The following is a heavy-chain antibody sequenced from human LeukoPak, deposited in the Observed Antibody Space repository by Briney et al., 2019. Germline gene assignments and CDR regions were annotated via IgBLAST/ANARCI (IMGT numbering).Heavy chain of an antibody. D-gene: IGHD3-16*01. CDR2: IYYSGST. CDR1: GGSIRSYY. CDR3: ARENGGDFDY. Sequence: SETLSLTCTVSGGSIRSYYWSWIRQPPGKGLEWIGYIYYSGSTNYNPSLKSRVTISVDTSKNQFSLKLSSVTAADTAVYYCARENGGDFDYWGQGTLVTVSS. J-gene: IGHJ4*02. V-gene: IGHV4-59*01.